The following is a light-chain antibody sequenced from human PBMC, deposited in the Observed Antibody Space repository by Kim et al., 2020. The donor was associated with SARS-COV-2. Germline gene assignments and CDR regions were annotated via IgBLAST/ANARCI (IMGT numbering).Light chain of an antibody. CDR1: QSVSSTY. Sequence: ELVLTQSPGTLSLSPGERATLSCRASQSVSSTYLAWYQHKSGQAPRLLIYGASSRATGIPDRFSGGGSGTDFTLTISRLEPEDFAVYYCQQYASSTYTFGQGTKLEI. J-gene: IGKJ2*01. V-gene: IGKV3-20*01. CDR2: GAS. CDR3: QQYASSTYT.